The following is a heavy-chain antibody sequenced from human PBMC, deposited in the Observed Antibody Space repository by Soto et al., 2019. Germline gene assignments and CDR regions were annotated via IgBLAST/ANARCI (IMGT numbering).Heavy chain of an antibody. CDR2: ISSSGSTI. J-gene: IGHJ4*02. V-gene: IGHV3-48*03. CDR3: ARGSPSGRPPLVVAVADNLFFQY. Sequence: VGSLRLSCAASVFTFSSYEMNCVRHAPGKWLEWVSYISSSGSTIYYADSVKGRFTISRDNAKNSLYLQMNSLRAEDTAVYYCARGSPSGRPPLVVAVADNLFFQYWGQGTLVNVSS. CDR1: VFTFSSYE. D-gene: IGHD2-15*01.